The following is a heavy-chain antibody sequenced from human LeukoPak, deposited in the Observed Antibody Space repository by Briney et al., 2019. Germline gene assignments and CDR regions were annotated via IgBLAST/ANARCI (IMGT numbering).Heavy chain of an antibody. V-gene: IGHV5-51*01. CDR1: GYSFSNYW. J-gene: IGHJ4*02. D-gene: IGHD4-11*01. CDR2: IYPGDSDT. CDR3: ARRLDRDYSVGKGRYCFDY. Sequence: GESLKISCEGSGYSFSNYWIGWIRQMPGKGLEYMGIIYPGDSDTGYSPSFQGQVTISVDKSISTAYLQWSSLKTSDTAIYFCARRLDRDYSVGKGRYCFDYWGQGTLVTVSS.